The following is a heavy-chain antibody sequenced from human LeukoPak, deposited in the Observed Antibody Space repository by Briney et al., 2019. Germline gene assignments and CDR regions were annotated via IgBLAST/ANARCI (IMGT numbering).Heavy chain of an antibody. CDR1: GGSFSGYY. CDR2: INHSGST. Sequence: SETLSLTCAVYGGSFSGYYWSWIRQPPGKGLEWIGEINHSGSTNYNPSLKSRVTISVDTSKNQFSLKLSSVTAADTAVYYCARGDNWNYGYYMDVWGKGTTVTVSS. J-gene: IGHJ6*03. CDR3: ARGDNWNYGYYMDV. D-gene: IGHD1-20*01. V-gene: IGHV4-34*01.